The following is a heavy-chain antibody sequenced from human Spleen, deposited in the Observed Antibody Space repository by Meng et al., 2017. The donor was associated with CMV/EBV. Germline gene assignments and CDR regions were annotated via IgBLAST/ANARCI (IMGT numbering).Heavy chain of an antibody. Sequence: GGSLRLSCAVSGFTFRDYYMNWVRQAPGKGLEWVSSISSSGDTYYADSVKGRFTISRDNAKNSLYLQINSLRAEDTAVYFCARSEFDAFDIWGQGTMVTVSS. CDR3: ARSEFDAFDI. V-gene: IGHV3-69-1*01. CDR2: ISSSGDT. D-gene: IGHD3-10*01. J-gene: IGHJ3*02. CDR1: GFTFRDYY.